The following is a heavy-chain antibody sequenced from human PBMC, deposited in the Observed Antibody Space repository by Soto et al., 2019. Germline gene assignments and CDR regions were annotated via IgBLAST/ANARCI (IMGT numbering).Heavy chain of an antibody. CDR1: GFTFNIYA. CDR3: ATDRYLDHDSRGYLFDN. CDR2: ISRSGDFT. J-gene: IGHJ4*02. Sequence: EVQLLESGGDLIQPGGSLRLSCAASGFTFNIYAMTWVRQAPGKGLEWVSAISRSGDFTYYADSVEGRFTISRDKSKNTLYLQMNRLRAEDTAVYYCATDRYLDHDSRGYLFDNWGQGTLVTVSS. V-gene: IGHV3-23*01. D-gene: IGHD3-22*01.